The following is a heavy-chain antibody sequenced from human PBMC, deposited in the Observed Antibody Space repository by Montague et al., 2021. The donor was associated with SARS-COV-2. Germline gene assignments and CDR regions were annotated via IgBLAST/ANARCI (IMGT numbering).Heavy chain of an antibody. J-gene: IGHJ6*02. D-gene: IGHD3-10*01. V-gene: IGHV4-34*01. CDR3: ARLGAITLVRGITKADFSNYGMDV. CDR1: GGSISTYY. Sequence: SETLSLTCTVSGGSISTYYWSWIRQSPGKGLEWIGEINHSGSTTYNPSLESRVSISVGTSNKQFSLKVTSVTAADTAVYYCARLGAITLVRGITKADFSNYGMDVWGQGTTVTVSS. CDR2: INHSGST.